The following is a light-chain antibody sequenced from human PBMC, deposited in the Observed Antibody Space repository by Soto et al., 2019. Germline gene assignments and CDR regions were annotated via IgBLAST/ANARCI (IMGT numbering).Light chain of an antibody. V-gene: IGKV3-20*01. CDR2: GAS. CDR3: QQYGISQNT. J-gene: IGKJ2*01. Sequence: ETVMTKAPGTLSLSPGERATLSCRASQSVSSGYLAWYQQKPGQAPRLRIFGASNRATGIPDRFTGSGSGPDFTLTISRLEPDDCAVYYCQQYGISQNTVGQGNKLEIK. CDR1: QSVSSGY.